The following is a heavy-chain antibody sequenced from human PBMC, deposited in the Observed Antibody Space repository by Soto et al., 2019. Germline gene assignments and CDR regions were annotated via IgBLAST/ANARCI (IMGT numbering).Heavy chain of an antibody. J-gene: IGHJ4*02. V-gene: IGHV3-15*01. D-gene: IGHD4-4*01. CDR2: IKTKTDGGTT. CDR3: ATTGYSNDGMFDS. CDR1: GFSFDRAW. Sequence: GGSLRLSCSASGFSFDRAWASWVRQAPGRGLEWVGLIKTKTDGGTTDYAASVKGRFTISKDESEKTVYLHMNRLKTEDTAFYYCATTGYSNDGMFDSWGQGSLVTVSS.